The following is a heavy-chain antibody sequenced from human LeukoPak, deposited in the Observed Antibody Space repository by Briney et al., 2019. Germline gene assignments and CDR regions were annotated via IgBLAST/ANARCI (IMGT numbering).Heavy chain of an antibody. V-gene: IGHV1-18*01. Sequence: ASVKVSCKASGYTFTTYGINWVRQAPGQGLEWMGWISTYDGSTHYAQKFRDRFTMIRDTSTSTAYMELRSLRTDDTAVYYCARDQPRRGPGNHDYWGQGTLVTVSS. CDR2: ISTYDGST. CDR3: ARDQPRRGPGNHDY. CDR1: GYTFTTYG. D-gene: IGHD1-26*01. J-gene: IGHJ4*02.